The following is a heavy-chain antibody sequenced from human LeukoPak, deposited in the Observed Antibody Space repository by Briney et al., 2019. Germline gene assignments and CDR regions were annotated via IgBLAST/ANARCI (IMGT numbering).Heavy chain of an antibody. V-gene: IGHV3-11*04. CDR1: GFRFSDYF. D-gene: IGHD1-26*01. J-gene: IGHJ4*02. CDR2: ISSGGTAI. Sequence: PGGSLRLSCAASGFRFSDYFMIWIRQAPGKGLEWVSYISSGGTAIHYADSVEGRFTISRDNAKNSLYLQMNSLRAEDTAVYYCAIIYLIVGATTFDYWGQGTLVTVSS. CDR3: AIIYLIVGATTFDY.